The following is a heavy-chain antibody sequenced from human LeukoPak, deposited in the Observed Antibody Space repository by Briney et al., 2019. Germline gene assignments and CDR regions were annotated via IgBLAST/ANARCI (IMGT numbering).Heavy chain of an antibody. CDR1: GFTFSSYD. J-gene: IGHJ3*02. Sequence: PGRSLRLSCAASGFTFSSYDMHSVRQATGKGLEWVSAIGTAGDTYYPGSVKGRFTISRENAKNSLYLQMNSLIAGDTGVYYCARDSGDAFDIWGQGTMVTVSS. CDR2: IGTAGDT. V-gene: IGHV3-13*01. CDR3: ARDSGDAFDI. D-gene: IGHD3-10*01.